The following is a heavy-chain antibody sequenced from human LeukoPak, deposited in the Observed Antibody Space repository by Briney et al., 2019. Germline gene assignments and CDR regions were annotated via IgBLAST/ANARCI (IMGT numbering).Heavy chain of an antibody. Sequence: SETLSLTCAVSGGSISSSNWWSWVRQPPGKGLEWIGEIYHSGSTNYNPSLKSRVTISVDKSKNQFSLKLSSVTAADTAVYYCARSKGDSSGYYFDYRGQGTLVTVSS. J-gene: IGHJ4*02. CDR3: ARSKGDSSGYYFDY. CDR2: IYHSGST. D-gene: IGHD3-22*01. CDR1: GGSISSSNW. V-gene: IGHV4-4*02.